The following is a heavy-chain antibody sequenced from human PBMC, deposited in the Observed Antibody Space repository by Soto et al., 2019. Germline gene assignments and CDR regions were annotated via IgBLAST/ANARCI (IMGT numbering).Heavy chain of an antibody. V-gene: IGHV1-18*01. CDR1: GYTFTSYG. D-gene: IGHD1-26*01. J-gene: IGHJ4*02. CDR2: INPYNGNT. Sequence: ASVKVSCKASGYTFTSYGISWVRQAPGQGLEWMGWINPYNGNTKYAQKLQGRVTMTTDTSTSTAYMELRGLRSDDTAVYYCARDLEPGGSYYYNYWGQGTLVTVSS. CDR3: ARDLEPGGSYYYNY.